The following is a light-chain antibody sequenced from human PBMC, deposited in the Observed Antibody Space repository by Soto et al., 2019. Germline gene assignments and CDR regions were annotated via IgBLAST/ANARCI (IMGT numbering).Light chain of an antibody. Sequence: QSVLTQPASVSGSPGQSITISCTGTSSDVGYGYVSWYQEHPGKAPKLMIYEVSNRPSGVSNRFSGSKSGNTASLTISGLQAEDEADYYCSSYTSSSSYVFGTGTKVTVL. V-gene: IGLV2-14*01. J-gene: IGLJ1*01. CDR2: EVS. CDR3: SSYTSSSSYV. CDR1: SSDVGYGY.